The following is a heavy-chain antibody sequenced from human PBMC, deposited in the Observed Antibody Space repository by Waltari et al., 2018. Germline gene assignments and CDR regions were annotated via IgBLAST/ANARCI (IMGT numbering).Heavy chain of an antibody. V-gene: IGHV4-34*02. CDR3: ARGGTFEGYDYYMDI. CDR1: GATFSDSY. CDR2: INHEGKT. J-gene: IGHJ6*03. D-gene: IGHD3-16*01. Sequence: QAPLQQRGAGRLKPSETLSLTCAVYGATFSDSYWSGVRQAPGKGLEWIGKINHEGKTKYKGSIRNRVTLTVDTSRKQFSLGMADVTAADTATYYCARGGTFEGYDYYMDIWGKGTPVTVSS.